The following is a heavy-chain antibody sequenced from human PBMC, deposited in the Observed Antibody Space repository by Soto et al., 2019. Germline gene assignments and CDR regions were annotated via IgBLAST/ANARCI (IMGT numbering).Heavy chain of an antibody. Sequence: GSLRLSCAASRFTFSSYPVHWVRQAPGKGLEWVAVISHDGTHKYYADSVNGRFTISRDNSKNTLWLQMNSLRDDDTAVYYCARDLGYCSSANCYEGYFDYWGQGTRVTVAS. V-gene: IGHV3-30-3*01. CDR2: ISHDGTHK. J-gene: IGHJ4*02. CDR3: ARDLGYCSSANCYEGYFDY. CDR1: RFTFSSYP. D-gene: IGHD2-2*01.